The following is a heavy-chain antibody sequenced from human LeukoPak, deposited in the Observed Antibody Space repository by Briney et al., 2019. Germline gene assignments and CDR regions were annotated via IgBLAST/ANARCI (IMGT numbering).Heavy chain of an antibody. CDR2: IDYSGST. J-gene: IGHJ4*02. CDR1: NGSISTYY. V-gene: IGHV4-59*01. Sequence: SETLSLTCIVSNGSISTYYWSWIRQPPGKGLEWIGYIDYSGSTNYNPSLKSRVTMSLDTSKNHFSLRLSSVTAADSAVYYCARVSRRHTLDYWSQGTLVTVSS. CDR3: ARVSRRHTLDY.